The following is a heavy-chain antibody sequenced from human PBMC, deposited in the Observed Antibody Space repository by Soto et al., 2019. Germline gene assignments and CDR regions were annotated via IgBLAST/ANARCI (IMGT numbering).Heavy chain of an antibody. D-gene: IGHD1-26*01. V-gene: IGHV3-64D*09. CDR3: VKAASGSYYWFDH. J-gene: IGHJ5*02. Sequence: GGSLRLSCSASGFTFSSYAMHWVRQAPGKGLEYVSAISSNGSSTDYADSVKGRFTISRDNSKNTLYLQMSSLRAEDTAVYYCVKAASGSYYWFDHWGQGTLVTVSS. CDR1: GFTFSSYA. CDR2: ISSNGSST.